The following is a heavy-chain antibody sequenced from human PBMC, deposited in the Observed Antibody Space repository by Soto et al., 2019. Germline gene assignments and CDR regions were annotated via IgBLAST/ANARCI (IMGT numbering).Heavy chain of an antibody. J-gene: IGHJ5*02. V-gene: IGHV3-15*01. CDR3: TTDRYDFWSGYYTGIFGFDP. Sequence: GGSLRLPCAASGFTFSNAWMSWVRQAPGKGLEWVGRIKSKTDGGTTDYAAPVKGRFTISRDDSKNTLYLQMNSLKTEDTAVYYCTTDRYDFWSGYYTGIFGFDPWGQGTLVTVSS. D-gene: IGHD3-3*01. CDR1: GFTFSNAW. CDR2: IKSKTDGGTT.